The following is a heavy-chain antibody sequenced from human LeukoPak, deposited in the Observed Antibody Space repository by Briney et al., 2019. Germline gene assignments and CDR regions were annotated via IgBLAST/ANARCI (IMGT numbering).Heavy chain of an antibody. V-gene: IGHV3-23*01. J-gene: IGHJ4*02. CDR3: AKTGYSSGWYRIWDY. D-gene: IGHD6-19*01. CDR1: GFTFSSFE. Sequence: PGGSLRLPCAASGFTFSSFEMTWVRQAPGKGLEWVSAISGSGGSAYYADSVKGRFTISRDNSRNSLSLQMNSLRADDTALYYCAKTGYSSGWYRIWDYWGQGTLVTVSS. CDR2: ISGSGGSA.